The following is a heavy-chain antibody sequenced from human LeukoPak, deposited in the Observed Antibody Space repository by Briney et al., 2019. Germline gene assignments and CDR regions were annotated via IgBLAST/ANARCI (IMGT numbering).Heavy chain of an antibody. Sequence: SETLSLTCTVSGGSISSSTYYWGWIRQPPGTGLEWIGSIYYSGGSYYNPSLKSRVTISVDTSKNQFSLKLSSVTAADTAVYYCARETSQKGAHYMDVWGKGTTVTISS. J-gene: IGHJ6*03. CDR2: IYYSGGS. D-gene: IGHD3-16*01. CDR3: ARETSQKGAHYMDV. CDR1: GGSISSSTYY. V-gene: IGHV4-39*07.